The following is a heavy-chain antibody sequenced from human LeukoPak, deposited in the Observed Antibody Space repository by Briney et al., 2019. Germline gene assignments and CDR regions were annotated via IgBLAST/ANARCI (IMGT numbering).Heavy chain of an antibody. D-gene: IGHD3-10*01. CDR3: ARDSMVRGVITTRWFDP. CDR1: GDSISSGGYY. Sequence: SETLSLTCTVSGDSISSGGYYWGWIRRPPGKGLEWIGSIHSSGSTYYNPSLKSRVTISVDTSKNQFSLKLTSMTAADTAVYYCARDSMVRGVITTRWFDPWGQGTLVTVSS. J-gene: IGHJ5*02. CDR2: IHSSGST. V-gene: IGHV4-39*07.